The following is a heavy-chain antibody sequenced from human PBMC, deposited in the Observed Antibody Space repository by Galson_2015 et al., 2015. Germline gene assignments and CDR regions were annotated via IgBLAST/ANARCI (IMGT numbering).Heavy chain of an antibody. V-gene: IGHV3-30*01. J-gene: IGHJ4*02. D-gene: IGHD2-2*01. Sequence: SLRLSCAASGFTFVNAWMSWVRQAPGKGLEWVAVLSYDGSNEYYADSVKGRFTISRDNSKNTVYLQMNSLRPEDTAVYYCARGEGGYCSSTSCYLVDFWGQGTLVTVSS. CDR2: LSYDGSNE. CDR3: ARGEGGYCSSTSCYLVDF. CDR1: GFTFVNAW.